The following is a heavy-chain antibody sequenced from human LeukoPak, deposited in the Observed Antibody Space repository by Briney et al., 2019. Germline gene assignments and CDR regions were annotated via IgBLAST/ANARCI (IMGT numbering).Heavy chain of an antibody. CDR1: GFTFSSYA. D-gene: IGHD1-26*01. V-gene: IGHV4-34*01. J-gene: IGHJ6*03. CDR2: INHSGST. CDR3: ARHRRLIVGDYYYYYMDV. Sequence: GSLRLSCAASGFTFSSYAMHWVRQAPGKGLEWIGEINHSGSTNYNPSLKSRVTISVDTSKNQFSLKLSSVTAADTAVYYCARHRRLIVGDYYYYYMDVWGKGTTVTISS.